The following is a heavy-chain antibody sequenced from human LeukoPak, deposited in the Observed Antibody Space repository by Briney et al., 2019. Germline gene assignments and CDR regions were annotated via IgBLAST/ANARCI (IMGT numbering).Heavy chain of an antibody. CDR3: ARRGSCSSTSCYVGGEYFQH. J-gene: IGHJ1*01. V-gene: IGHV4-34*01. D-gene: IGHD2-2*01. CDR1: GGSFSGYC. Sequence: SGTLSLTCAVYGGSFSGYCWSWIRQAPGKGLEWIGEINHSGSTNYNPSHKSRVTISVDTSKNQFSLKLSSVTAADTAVYYCARRGSCSSTSCYVGGEYFQHWGQGTLVTVSS. CDR2: INHSGST.